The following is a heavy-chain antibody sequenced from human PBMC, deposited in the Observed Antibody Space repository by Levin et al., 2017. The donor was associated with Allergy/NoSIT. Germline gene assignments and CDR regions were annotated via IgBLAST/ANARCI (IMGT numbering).Heavy chain of an antibody. D-gene: IGHD3-16*02. Sequence: GGSLRLSCTGSGFTFGDYAMSWVRQAPGKGLEWVGFIRNKAHGGTTEYAASVKGRLTISREDSKSIASLQMNSLKTEDTAVYFCARGGPPNYDYNWGSYRDGYFDYWGQGTLVTVSS. CDR3: ARGGPPNYDYNWGSYRDGYFDY. CDR2: IRNKAHGGTT. CDR1: GFTFGDYA. V-gene: IGHV3-49*04. J-gene: IGHJ4*02.